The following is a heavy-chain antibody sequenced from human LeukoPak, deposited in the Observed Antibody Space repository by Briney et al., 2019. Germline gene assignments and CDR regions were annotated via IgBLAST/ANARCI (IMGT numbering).Heavy chain of an antibody. Sequence: GASVKVSCKASGYIFNRQGMNRVRQAPGQGLEWMGWINTDSGKATYAQGFTGRFVFSLDSSVSTVYLQISDLMPEDTAKYYCAREIFRFDIWGQGTTVTVSS. D-gene: IGHD2/OR15-2a*01. CDR1: GYIFNRQG. CDR2: INTDSGKA. J-gene: IGHJ3*02. CDR3: AREIFRFDI. V-gene: IGHV7-4-1*02.